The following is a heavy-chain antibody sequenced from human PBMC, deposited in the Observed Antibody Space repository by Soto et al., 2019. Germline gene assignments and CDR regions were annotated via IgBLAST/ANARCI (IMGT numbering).Heavy chain of an antibody. D-gene: IGHD3-22*01. V-gene: IGHV3-74*01. CDR3: ARAPTHYYYDSSGYYYALDY. Sequence: EVQLVESGGGLVQPGGSLRLSCAASGFTFSSYWMHWVRQAPGKGLVWVSRINSDGSSTIYADSVKGRFTNSRDNAKNTMYLQMNSLRAEDTAVYYCARAPTHYYYDSSGYYYALDYWGQGTLVTVSS. CDR2: INSDGSST. CDR1: GFTFSSYW. J-gene: IGHJ4*02.